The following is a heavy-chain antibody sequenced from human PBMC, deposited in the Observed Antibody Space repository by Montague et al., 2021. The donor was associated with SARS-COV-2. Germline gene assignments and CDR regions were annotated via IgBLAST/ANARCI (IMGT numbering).Heavy chain of an antibody. CDR2: ISGSADIT. Sequence: SLRLSCAASGFPFRNYAMIWVRQAPGKGLEWVSGISGSADITYYADSVKGRFTISRDNSKNTLYLQMSSLRAGDTAVYYCAKDREVATGGLYYFDYWGQGTLVTVSS. V-gene: IGHV3-23*01. J-gene: IGHJ4*02. D-gene: IGHD5-24*01. CDR3: AKDREVATGGLYYFDY. CDR1: GFPFRNYA.